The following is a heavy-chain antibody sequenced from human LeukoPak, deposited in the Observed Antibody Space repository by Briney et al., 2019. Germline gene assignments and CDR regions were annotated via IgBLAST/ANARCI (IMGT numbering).Heavy chain of an antibody. CDR3: ARETSQKGAHYMDV. CDR2: IYYSGST. J-gene: IGHJ6*03. D-gene: IGHD3-16*01. V-gene: IGHV4-59*01. Sequence: PSETLSLTCTVSGVSISSYYWSWIRQPPGKGLEWIGYIYYSGSTNYNPSLKSRVTISVDTSKNQFSLKLSSVTAADTAVYYCARETSQKGAHYMDVWGKGTTVTISS. CDR1: GVSISSYY.